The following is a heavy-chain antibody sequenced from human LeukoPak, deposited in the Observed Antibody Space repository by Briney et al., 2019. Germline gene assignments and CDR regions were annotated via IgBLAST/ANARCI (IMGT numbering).Heavy chain of an antibody. CDR2: INHSGST. J-gene: IGHJ6*03. D-gene: IGHD3-10*01. V-gene: IGHV4-34*01. CDR3: ARRVTYGSGTYYLFYYYYMDV. CDR1: VGSFSGYY. Sequence: SETLSLTCAVYVGSFSGYYWSWIRQPPGKGLEWIGEINHSGSTNYNPSLKSRVTISVDTSKNQFSLKLSSVTAADTAVYYCARRVTYGSGTYYLFYYYYMDVWGKGTTVTISS.